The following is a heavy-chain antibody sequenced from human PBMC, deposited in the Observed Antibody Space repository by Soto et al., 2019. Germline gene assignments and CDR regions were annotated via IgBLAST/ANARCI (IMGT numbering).Heavy chain of an antibody. Sequence: GESLKISCKGSGYSFTSYWIGWVRQMPGKGLEWMGIICPGDSDTRYSPSFQGQVTISADKSISTAYLQWSSLKASGTAMYYCASGDSGDFHRIDYWGQGTLVTVSS. CDR3: ASGDSGDFHRIDY. CDR2: ICPGDSDT. D-gene: IGHD2-21*02. J-gene: IGHJ4*02. V-gene: IGHV5-51*01. CDR1: GYSFTSYW.